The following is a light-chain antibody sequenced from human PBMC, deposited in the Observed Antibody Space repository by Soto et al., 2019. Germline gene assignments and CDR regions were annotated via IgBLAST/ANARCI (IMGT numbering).Light chain of an antibody. CDR2: YDD. J-gene: IGLJ1*01. CDR3: AAWSDSLNAYV. CDR1: SSNIGNDA. V-gene: IGLV1-36*01. Sequence: QSVLTQPPSVSEAPRQRVTISCSGSSSNIGNDAVNWYQQLPGQAPKIVIYYDDLLTSGVSDRFSGSTSGISAALVIIDLQSDDEADYYCAAWSDSLNAYVFGTGTKVTVL.